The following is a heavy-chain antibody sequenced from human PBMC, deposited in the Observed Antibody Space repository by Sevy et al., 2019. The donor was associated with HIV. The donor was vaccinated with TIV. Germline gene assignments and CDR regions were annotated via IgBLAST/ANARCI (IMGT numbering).Heavy chain of an antibody. D-gene: IGHD3-16*01. CDR1: GGTFSSYG. CDR3: ARGGGLSPHHWLDP. CDR2: IIPIFGSA. J-gene: IGHJ5*02. V-gene: IGHV1-69*13. Sequence: ASVKVSCKASGGTFSSYGITWVRQAPGQGLEWMGEIIPIFGSANYGQTFQGRVTMTADQSTSTAYMELSSLRSDDTAVYYGARGGGLSPHHWLDPWGQGTLVTVSS.